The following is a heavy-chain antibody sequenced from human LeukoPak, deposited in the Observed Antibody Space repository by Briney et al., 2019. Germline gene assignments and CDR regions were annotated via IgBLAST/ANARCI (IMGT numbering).Heavy chain of an antibody. CDR1: GFTINTYT. CDR3: ARDRSTDAISEY. D-gene: IGHD1-1*01. Sequence: GGSLRLSCAISGFTINTYTLTWVRQAPGKRPEWLSAITGGDGATYYADSVRGRFTISRDNSRNTLYLQMSGLRAEDTAVYYCARDRSTDAISEYWGQGTLVAVSS. CDR2: ITGGDGAT. J-gene: IGHJ4*02. V-gene: IGHV3-23*01.